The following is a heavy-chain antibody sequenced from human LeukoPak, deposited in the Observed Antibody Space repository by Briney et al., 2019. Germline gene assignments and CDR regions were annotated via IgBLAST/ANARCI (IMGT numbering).Heavy chain of an antibody. J-gene: IGHJ4*02. CDR3: AKGTTRPRITMIVVAPFDY. Sequence: GGSLRLSCAASGFSFSNYAMSWVRQAPARGPEWVSSIRGGGETFYADSVKGRFTLSRDNSKNTLYLQMNSLRAEDTAVYYCAKGTTRPRITMIVVAPFDYWGQGTLVTVSS. CDR1: GFSFSNYA. V-gene: IGHV3-23*01. D-gene: IGHD3-22*01. CDR2: IRGGGET.